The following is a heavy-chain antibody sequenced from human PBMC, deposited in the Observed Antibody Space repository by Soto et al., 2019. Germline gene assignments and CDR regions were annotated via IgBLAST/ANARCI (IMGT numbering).Heavy chain of an antibody. CDR1: GGTFSSYA. CDR2: IIPIFGTA. V-gene: IGHV1-69*01. CDR3: AKHLGAMVDRYYYGMDV. Sequence: QVQLVQSGAEVKKPGSSVKVSCKASGGTFSSYAISWVRQAPGQGLEWMGGIIPIFGTANYAQKFQGRVTITADESTRTAYMELSSLRSEDTAVYYCAKHLGAMVDRYYYGMDVWGQGTTVTVSS. J-gene: IGHJ6*02. D-gene: IGHD5-18*01.